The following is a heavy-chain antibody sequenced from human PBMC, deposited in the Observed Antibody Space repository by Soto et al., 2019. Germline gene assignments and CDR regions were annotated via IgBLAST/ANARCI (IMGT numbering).Heavy chain of an antibody. Sequence: GASVKVSCKASGYTFTSYDINWVRQATGQGLEWMGWMNPNSGNTGYAQKFQGRVTMTRNTSISTAYMELSSLRSEDTAVYYCARGLYNWNYYYYMDVWGKGATVTVSS. CDR1: GYTFTSYD. V-gene: IGHV1-8*01. J-gene: IGHJ6*03. CDR3: ARGLYNWNYYYYMDV. D-gene: IGHD1-20*01. CDR2: MNPNSGNT.